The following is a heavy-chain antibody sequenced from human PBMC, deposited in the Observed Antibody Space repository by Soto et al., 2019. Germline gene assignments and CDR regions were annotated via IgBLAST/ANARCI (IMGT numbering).Heavy chain of an antibody. D-gene: IGHD5-12*01. CDR1: GGTFNNYA. Sequence: QVQLVQSGAEVKKPRSSVKVSCKASGGTFNNYAISWVRQAPGQGLEWMGGIIPIIGTADYAHKFQGRLAISADESTGTTFMELSSLRSEDTALYYCARGGVDVVATSAFDYWGQGTLVTVSS. CDR3: ARGGVDVVATSAFDY. CDR2: IIPIIGTA. J-gene: IGHJ4*02. V-gene: IGHV1-69*01.